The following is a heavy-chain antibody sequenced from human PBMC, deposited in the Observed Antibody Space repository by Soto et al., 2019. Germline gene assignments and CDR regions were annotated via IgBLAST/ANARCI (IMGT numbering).Heavy chain of an antibody. CDR2: IIPIFGTA. J-gene: IGHJ6*02. D-gene: IGHD3-9*01. V-gene: IGHV1-69*01. Sequence: QVQLVQSEAEVKKPGSSVNVSCKASGGTFSSYAISWVRQAPGQGLEWMGGIIPIFGTANYAQKFQGRVTITADESTSTAYMELSSLRSEYTAVYYCARATDYDILTCARTGGMDVWGQGTTVTVSS. CDR3: ARATDYDILTCARTGGMDV. CDR1: GGTFSSYA.